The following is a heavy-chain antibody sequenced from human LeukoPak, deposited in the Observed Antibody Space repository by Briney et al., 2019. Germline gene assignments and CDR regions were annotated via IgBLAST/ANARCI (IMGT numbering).Heavy chain of an antibody. CDR1: GGTFSSYT. Sequence: SVTVSCKASGGTFSSYTISWVRQAPGQGLERMGRIIPILGIANYAQKFQGRVTITADKSTSTAYMELSSLRSEDTAVFYWGREPRREGYNDIGYWGQGTPVTGPS. V-gene: IGHV1-69*02. D-gene: IGHD5-24*01. J-gene: IGHJ4*02. CDR2: IIPILGIA. CDR3: GREPRREGYNDIGY.